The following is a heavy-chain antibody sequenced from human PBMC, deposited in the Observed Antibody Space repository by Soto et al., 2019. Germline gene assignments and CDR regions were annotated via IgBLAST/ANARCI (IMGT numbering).Heavy chain of an antibody. CDR2: ISTYNGNT. D-gene: IGHD2-21*02. J-gene: IGHJ4*02. V-gene: IGHV1-18*03. CDR3: ASDHPGDCSFDY. Sequence: QVQLVQSGAEVKKPGASVKVSCKASGYTFASYGISWVRQAPGQGLEWMGWISTYNGNTNYAQKLQGRVTMTTDTYTSTAYMELRSQRSEDMAVQYCASDHPGDCSFDYWGQGTLVTVSS. CDR1: GYTFASYG.